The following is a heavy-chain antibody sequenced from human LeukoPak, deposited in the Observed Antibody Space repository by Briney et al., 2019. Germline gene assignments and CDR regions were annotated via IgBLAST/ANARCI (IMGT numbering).Heavy chain of an antibody. D-gene: IGHD6-13*01. V-gene: IGHV3-7*01. CDR1: GFTFSSYW. Sequence: GGSLRLSCAASGFTFSSYWMSWVRQAPGKGLEWVANIKQDGSEKYYVDSVKGRFTISRDNAKNSLYLQMNSLRAEDTAVYYCARAPPEFFAESSSWYDGLFDYWGQGTLVTVSS. CDR2: IKQDGSEK. J-gene: IGHJ4*02. CDR3: ARAPPEFFAESSSWYDGLFDY.